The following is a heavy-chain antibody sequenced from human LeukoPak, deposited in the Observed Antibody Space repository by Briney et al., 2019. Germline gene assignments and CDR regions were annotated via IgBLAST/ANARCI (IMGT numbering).Heavy chain of an antibody. CDR1: SLTFPSYW. CDR2: INTDGTTT. V-gene: IGHV3-74*01. CDR3: LRANDEDDSSGYSYDY. Sequence: GGSLRLSCAADSLTFPSYWTDWVRQVPGKGLVWVSRINTDGTTTDYADSVKGRFTISRDNAKSTLSLQMNSWRDEDTPLYTCLRANDEDDSSGYSYDYWGQGTLVTVSS. D-gene: IGHD3-22*01. J-gene: IGHJ4*02.